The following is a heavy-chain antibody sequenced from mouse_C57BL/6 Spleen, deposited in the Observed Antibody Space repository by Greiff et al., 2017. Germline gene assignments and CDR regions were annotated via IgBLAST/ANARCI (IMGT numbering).Heavy chain of an antibody. CDR1: GYTFTSYW. D-gene: IGHD2-3*01. J-gene: IGHJ3*01. V-gene: IGHV1-52*01. Sequence: QVQLQQPGAELVRPGSSVKLSCKASGYTFTSYWMHWVKQRPIQGLEWIGNIDPSDSETHYNQKFKDKATLTVDKSSSTAYMQLSSLTSEDSAVYYCARSFDGYSGFAYWGQGTLVTVSA. CDR3: ARSFDGYSGFAY. CDR2: IDPSDSET.